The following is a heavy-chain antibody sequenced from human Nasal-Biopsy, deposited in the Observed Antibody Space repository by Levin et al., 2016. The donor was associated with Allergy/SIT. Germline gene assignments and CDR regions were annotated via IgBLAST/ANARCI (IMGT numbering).Heavy chain of an antibody. CDR2: IGGSGGST. CDR1: GGTLSGNG. J-gene: IGHJ6*02. Sequence: GGSLRLSCTASGGTLSGNGMSWVRQAPGKGLEWVSAIGGSGGSTYYADSVKGRFTISRDNFNNMLYLEMNSLSVEDTAVYYCARMPTDSRGSYGMDVWGQGTTVTVSS. V-gene: IGHV3-23*01. CDR3: ARMPTDSRGSYGMDV. D-gene: IGHD3-22*01.